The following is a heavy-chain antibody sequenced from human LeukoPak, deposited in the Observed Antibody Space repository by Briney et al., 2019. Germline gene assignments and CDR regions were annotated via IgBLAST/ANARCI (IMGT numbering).Heavy chain of an antibody. CDR1: GGSFSNYY. CDR3: ARATWRGSGYDHYMDV. D-gene: IGHD3-3*01. CDR2: IHYSGST. Sequence: SETLSLTCAVSGGSFSNYYWTWIRQPPGKGLEWIGYIHYSGSTSYNPSLKSRVTMSVDASKNQVSLKLTSVTTADTAVYYCARATWRGSGYDHYMDVWGTGTTVTASS. J-gene: IGHJ6*03. V-gene: IGHV4-59*01.